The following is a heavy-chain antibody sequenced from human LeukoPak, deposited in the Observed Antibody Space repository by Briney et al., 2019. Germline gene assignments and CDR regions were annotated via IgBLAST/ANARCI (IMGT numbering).Heavy chain of an antibody. Sequence: SETLSLTCSVSGVSISSSYWSWIRQPPGKRLEWIGFIHQNGNTNYNPSLKSRVTMSVDTSKNQFSLQMRSVTAADTAVYYCARDLGGYSYYYMDVWGKGTTVTVSS. CDR1: GVSISSSY. CDR2: IHQNGNT. D-gene: IGHD3-16*01. J-gene: IGHJ6*03. CDR3: ARDLGGYSYYYMDV. V-gene: IGHV4-59*12.